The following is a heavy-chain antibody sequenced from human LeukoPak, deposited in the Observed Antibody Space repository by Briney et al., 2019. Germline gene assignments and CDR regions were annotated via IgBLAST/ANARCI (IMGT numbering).Heavy chain of an antibody. V-gene: IGHV3-30*04. Sequence: GSLRLSCAASGFTFSSYAMHWVRQAPGKGLEWVAVISYDGSNKYYADSVKGRFTISRDNSKNTLYLQLNSLRAGDTAVYYCARSLVVGATYPYHWGQGTLVTVSS. CDR3: ARSLVVGATYPYH. CDR2: ISYDGSNK. D-gene: IGHD1-26*01. CDR1: GFTFSSYA. J-gene: IGHJ5*02.